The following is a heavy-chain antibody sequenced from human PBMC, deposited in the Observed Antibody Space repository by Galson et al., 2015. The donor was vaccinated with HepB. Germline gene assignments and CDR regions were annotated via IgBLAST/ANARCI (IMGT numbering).Heavy chain of an antibody. V-gene: IGHV6-1*01. D-gene: IGHD4-17*01. J-gene: IGHJ6*03. CDR1: GDSVSSNSAT. CDR2: TYYRSKWYN. CDR3: ARADDGVVLRRFRLGADYYYMDV. Sequence: CAISGDSVSSNSATWNWIRQSPSRGLEWLGRTYYRSKWYNDYAVSVKSRITINPDTSKNQFSLQLNSVTPEDTAVYYCARADDGVVLRRFRLGADYYYMDVWGKGTTVTVSS.